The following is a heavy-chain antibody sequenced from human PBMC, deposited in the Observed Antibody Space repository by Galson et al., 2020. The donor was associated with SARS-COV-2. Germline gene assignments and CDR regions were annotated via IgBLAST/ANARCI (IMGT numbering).Heavy chain of an antibody. V-gene: IGHV3-7*01. CDR2: IKQDGSEK. CDR3: ARDYGDYVSWYYFDY. J-gene: IGHJ4*02. D-gene: IGHD4-17*01. CDR1: GFTFSSYW. Sequence: GGSLRLTCTASGFTFSSYWMSWVRQAPGKGLEWVANIKQDGSEKYNVDSVKGRFTIYRDNAKNSLYLKMNSLRAEDTAVYYCARDYGDYVSWYYFDYWGQGTLVTVSS.